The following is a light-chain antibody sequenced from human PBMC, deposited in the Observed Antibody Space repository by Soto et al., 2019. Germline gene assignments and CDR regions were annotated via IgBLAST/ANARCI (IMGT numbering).Light chain of an antibody. J-gene: IGKJ1*01. CDR3: QQYGSSPVT. CDR1: QSVGSSY. V-gene: IGKV3-20*01. CDR2: GAS. Sequence: EIVLTQSPATLSLSPGERATLSCRASQSVGSSYLAWYQQKPGQAPRLLIYGASSRATGIPDKFSGSGSGTDFTLTISRLEPEDFAVYYCQQYGSSPVTFGQGTKVDIK.